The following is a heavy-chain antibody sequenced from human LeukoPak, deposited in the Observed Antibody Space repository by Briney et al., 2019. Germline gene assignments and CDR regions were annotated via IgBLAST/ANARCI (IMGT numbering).Heavy chain of an antibody. V-gene: IGHV4-34*01. D-gene: IGHD1-26*01. Sequence: PSETLSLTCAVYGGSFSGYYWSWIRRPPGKGLEWIGEINHSGSTNYNPSLKSRVTISVDTSKNQFSLKLSSVTAADTAVYYCARETRSPDSGAFDIWGQGTMVTVSS. CDR3: ARETRSPDSGAFDI. CDR1: GGSFSGYY. CDR2: INHSGST. J-gene: IGHJ3*02.